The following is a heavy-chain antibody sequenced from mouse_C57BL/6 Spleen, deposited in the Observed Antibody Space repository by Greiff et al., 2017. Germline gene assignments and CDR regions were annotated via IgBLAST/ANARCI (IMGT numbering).Heavy chain of an antibody. J-gene: IGHJ4*01. D-gene: IGHD1-1*01. CDR2: IDPSDSET. CDR3: ARLTTDYAMDY. V-gene: IGHV1-52*01. CDR1: GYTFTSYW. Sequence: QVQLQQPGAELVRPGSSVKLSCKASGYTFTSYWMHWVKQRPIQGLEWIGNIDPSDSETHYNQKFKDKATLTVDKSSSTAYMQLRSLTSEDSAVYYCARLTTDYAMDYWGQGTSVTVSS.